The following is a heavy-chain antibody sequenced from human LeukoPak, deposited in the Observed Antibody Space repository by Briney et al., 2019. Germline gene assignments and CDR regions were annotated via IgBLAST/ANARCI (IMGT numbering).Heavy chain of an antibody. CDR2: IIPMRCIT. CDR3: ARGKYCSGGECYSVRTSYDGFDS. D-gene: IGHD2-15*01. Sequence: SVKVSCKASGGDFNSHIINWVRQAPGQGLEWMGRIIPMRCITNYAHKFQGRVIITAEKSRRTAYMELNSLTSDDTAVYYCARGKYCSGGECYSVRTSYDGFDSWGQGTVVSVSS. V-gene: IGHV1-69*02. CDR1: GGDFNSHI. J-gene: IGHJ5*01.